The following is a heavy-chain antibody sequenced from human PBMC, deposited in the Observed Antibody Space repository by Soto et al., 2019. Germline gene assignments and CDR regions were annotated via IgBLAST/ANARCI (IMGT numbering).Heavy chain of an antibody. Sequence: PGGSLRLSCAASGFTFSDYYMSWIRQAPGKGLEWVSYISSSSSYTNYADSVKGRFTISRDNAKNSLYLQMNSLRAEDTAVYYCARVGHSSSWYGWFDPWGQGTLVTVSS. V-gene: IGHV3-11*06. CDR2: ISSSSSYT. D-gene: IGHD6-13*01. CDR1: GFTFSDYY. CDR3: ARVGHSSSWYGWFDP. J-gene: IGHJ5*02.